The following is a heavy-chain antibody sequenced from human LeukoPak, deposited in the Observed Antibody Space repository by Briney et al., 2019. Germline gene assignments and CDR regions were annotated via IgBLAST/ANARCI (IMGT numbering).Heavy chain of an antibody. CDR3: ARDGFYLTYSLDY. CDR2: INPSGGST. J-gene: IGHJ4*02. V-gene: IGHV1-46*01. Sequence: ASVKVSCKASGGTFSSYAISWVRQAPGQGLEWMGIINPSGGSTSYAQKFQGRVTMTRDTSTSTVYMELSSLRSEDTAVYYCARDGFYLTYSLDYWGQGTLVTVSS. D-gene: IGHD2-21*01. CDR1: GGTFSSYA.